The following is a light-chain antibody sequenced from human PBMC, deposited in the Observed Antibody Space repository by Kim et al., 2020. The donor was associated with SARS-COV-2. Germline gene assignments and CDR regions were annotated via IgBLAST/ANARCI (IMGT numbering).Light chain of an antibody. Sequence: SVSPGESAPLSCRASQSVSSNLAWYQQKPGQAPRLLIYGASTRATGIPARFSGSGSGTEFTLTISSLQSEDFAVYYCQQYNNWPGTFGQGTKLEI. J-gene: IGKJ2*01. CDR3: QQYNNWPGT. CDR1: QSVSSN. CDR2: GAS. V-gene: IGKV3-15*01.